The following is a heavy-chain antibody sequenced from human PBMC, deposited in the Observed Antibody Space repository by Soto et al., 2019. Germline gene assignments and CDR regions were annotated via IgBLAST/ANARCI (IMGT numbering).Heavy chain of an antibody. Sequence: SETLSLTCSVSGGSVTNINYFWAWIRQSPGKGLEWIANIYYTGTTFYNPPLRSRVSMTIDASKNRFSLNLSSVTASDTALYYCARHEYVSSSYDLLDVWGRGTMVTVSS. CDR3: ARHEYVSSSYDLLDV. D-gene: IGHD3-22*01. V-gene: IGHV4-39*01. CDR2: IYYTGTT. J-gene: IGHJ3*01. CDR1: GGSVTNINYF.